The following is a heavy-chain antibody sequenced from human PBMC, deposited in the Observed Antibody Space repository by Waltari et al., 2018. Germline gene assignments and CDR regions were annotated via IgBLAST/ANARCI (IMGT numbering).Heavy chain of an antibody. CDR2: IKQDGSEK. V-gene: IGHV3-7*01. J-gene: IGHJ4*02. Sequence: EVQLVESGGGLVQPGGSLRLSCAASGFTFSSYWMSWVGQAPGKGLEWVANIKQDGSEKYYLDSVKGRFTISRDNAKNSLYLQMNSLRAEDTAVYYCARVGRIAAAGPFDYWGQGTLVTVSS. D-gene: IGHD6-13*01. CDR1: GFTFSSYW. CDR3: ARVGRIAAAGPFDY.